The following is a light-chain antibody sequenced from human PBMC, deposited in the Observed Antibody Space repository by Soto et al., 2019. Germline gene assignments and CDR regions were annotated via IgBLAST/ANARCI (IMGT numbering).Light chain of an antibody. V-gene: IGLV2-8*01. CDR3: KSYAGSNTYV. Sequence: QSALTQSPSASGSPGQSVTISCTGTKNDIGVYDFVSWYQHHPGKAPRLIIYEVVQRPSGVPDRFSGSKSGNTASLTVSGLQAADEVDYFCKSYAGSNTYVFGSGTKVTVL. J-gene: IGLJ1*01. CDR2: EVV. CDR1: KNDIGVYDF.